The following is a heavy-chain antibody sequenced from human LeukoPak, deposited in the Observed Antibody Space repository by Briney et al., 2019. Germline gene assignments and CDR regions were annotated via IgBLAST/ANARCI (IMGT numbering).Heavy chain of an antibody. J-gene: IGHJ6*02. Sequence: GGSLRLSCAASGFTFCSYEMKWVRQAPGKGREWGSSISGSGSDIHYADSVRGRFTTSRDNAKNSLYLQINSLRAEDTAVYYCARDLAYSYSYYYYGLDAWGQGTTVIVSS. D-gene: IGHD5-18*01. CDR1: GFTFCSYE. CDR3: ARDLAYSYSYYYYGLDA. CDR2: ISGSGSDI. V-gene: IGHV3-48*03.